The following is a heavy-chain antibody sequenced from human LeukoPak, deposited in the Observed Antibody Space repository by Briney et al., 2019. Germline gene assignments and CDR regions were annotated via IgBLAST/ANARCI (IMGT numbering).Heavy chain of an antibody. CDR2: INPSGGST. J-gene: IGHJ4*02. Sequence: ASVKVSCKASGYTFTSYYMHWVRQAPGQGLEWMGIINPSGGSTSYAQKFQGRVTMTRDTSTSTVYMELSSLRSEDTAVYYCARDLIMITFGGVIAPGDWGQGTLVTVSS. CDR3: ARDLIMITFGGVIAPGD. D-gene: IGHD3-16*02. V-gene: IGHV1-46*01. CDR1: GYTFTSYY.